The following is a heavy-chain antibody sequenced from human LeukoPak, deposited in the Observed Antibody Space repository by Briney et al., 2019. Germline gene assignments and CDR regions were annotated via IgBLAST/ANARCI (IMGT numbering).Heavy chain of an antibody. D-gene: IGHD3-10*01. Sequence: SETLSLTCAVYGGSFIGYYWSWIRQPPGKGLEWIGEINHSGCTNYNPSLKSRVTISVDTSKNQFSLKLSSVTAADTAVYYCARVVSDYYGSGKSTTYYFDYWGQGTLVTVSS. CDR2: INHSGCT. J-gene: IGHJ4*02. CDR1: GGSFIGYY. CDR3: ARVVSDYYGSGKSTTYYFDY. V-gene: IGHV4-34*01.